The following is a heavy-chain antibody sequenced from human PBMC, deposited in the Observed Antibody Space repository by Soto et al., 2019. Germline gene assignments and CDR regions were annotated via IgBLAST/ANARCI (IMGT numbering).Heavy chain of an antibody. D-gene: IGHD2-2*01. CDR1: GGSISSSNW. J-gene: IGHJ5*02. CDR2: IYHSGST. Sequence: PSETLSLTCAVSGGSISSSNWWSWVRQPPGKGLEWIGEIYHSGSTNYNPSLKSRVTISVDKSKNQFSLKLSSVTAADTAVYYCARSAIYCSSTSCYRGWFDPWGQGTLVTVSS. V-gene: IGHV4-4*02. CDR3: ARSAIYCSSTSCYRGWFDP.